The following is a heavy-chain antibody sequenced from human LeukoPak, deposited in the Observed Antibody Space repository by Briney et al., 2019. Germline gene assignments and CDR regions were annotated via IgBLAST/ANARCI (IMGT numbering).Heavy chain of an antibody. V-gene: IGHV3-23*01. CDR2: ISASGGST. CDR3: AKVAVHYYDSRGINEGGGY. Sequence: QPGGSLRLSCAASGFTFSSYAMSWVRQAPGKGLEWVSAISASGGSTYYADSVKGRFTISRDNSKNSLYLQMNSLRTEDTALYYCAKVAVHYYDSRGINEGGGYWGQGTLVTVSS. D-gene: IGHD3-22*01. J-gene: IGHJ4*02. CDR1: GFTFSSYA.